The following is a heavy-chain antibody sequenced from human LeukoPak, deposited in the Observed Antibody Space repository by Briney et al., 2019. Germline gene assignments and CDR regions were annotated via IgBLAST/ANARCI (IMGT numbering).Heavy chain of an antibody. J-gene: IGHJ4*02. V-gene: IGHV4-39*01. CDR2: IYYTGST. D-gene: IGHD1-26*01. Sequence: SQTLSLTCTVSGASISGGTYYWGWIRQPPGKGLEWIGSIYYTGSTYDNPSLKSRVTISVDTSKNQFSLKLSSVTAADTAVYYCARRGGSGRAFDYWGQGTLVTVSS. CDR3: ARRGGSGRAFDY. CDR1: GASISGGTYY.